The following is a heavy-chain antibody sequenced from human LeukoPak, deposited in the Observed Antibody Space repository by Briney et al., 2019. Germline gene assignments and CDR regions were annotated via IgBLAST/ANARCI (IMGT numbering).Heavy chain of an antibody. CDR1: GGSISSSSHS. D-gene: IGHD6-13*01. V-gene: IGHV4-39*01. Sequence: SETLSLTCTGSGGSISSSSHSWGWIRQPPGKGVEWTGSSYYTGRTYYNLSRKSRVTISVDTSKNQFSLNLSSVTAADTDVYYCAQSLGSSNWIGNWFDPWGQGTLVTVSS. CDR2: SYYTGRT. CDR3: AQSLGSSNWIGNWFDP. J-gene: IGHJ5*02.